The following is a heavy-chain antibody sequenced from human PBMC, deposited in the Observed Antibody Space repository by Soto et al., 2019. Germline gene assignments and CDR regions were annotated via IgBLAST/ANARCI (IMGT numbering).Heavy chain of an antibody. CDR2: IKGDGSET. D-gene: IGHD5-12*01. Sequence: LSLSCAASGFTFSSYWMHWVRQAPGKGLVWVSRIKGDGSETNYADSVKGRFTISRDNAKNTLYLQLNSLRAEDTAVYYCLRGNSGYGNFDPWGQGTPVTVSS. CDR3: LRGNSGYGNFDP. V-gene: IGHV3-74*01. CDR1: GFTFSSYW. J-gene: IGHJ5*02.